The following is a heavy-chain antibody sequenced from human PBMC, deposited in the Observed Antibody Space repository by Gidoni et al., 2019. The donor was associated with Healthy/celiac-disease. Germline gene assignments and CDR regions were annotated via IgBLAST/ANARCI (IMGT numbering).Heavy chain of an antibody. Sequence: EVQLVESGGGLVQPGGSLRLSCAASGFTFSSYWMHWVRQAPGKGLVWVSRINIDGSSTSYADSVQGRFTISSDNAKNTLYLQMNSLRAEDTAVYYCASERGVRGVIPRFDYWGQGTLVTVSS. J-gene: IGHJ4*02. CDR1: GFTFSSYW. CDR2: INIDGSST. V-gene: IGHV3-74*01. D-gene: IGHD3-10*01. CDR3: ASERGVRGVIPRFDY.